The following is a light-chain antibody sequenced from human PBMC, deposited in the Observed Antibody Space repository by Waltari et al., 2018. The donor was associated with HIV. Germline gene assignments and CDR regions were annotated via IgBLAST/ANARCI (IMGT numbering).Light chain of an antibody. V-gene: IGKV6D-21*02. Sequence: EIVLTQSPDFLSVTPTDKVTITCRASQSIGSGLHWYQQRPDQAPKLLIKYASQSTSGVPSRFSGSGSGTDFTLTINSLEAEDAAAYYCHQSSSLPCTFGQGTKVEIK. CDR1: QSIGSG. CDR3: HQSSSLPCT. CDR2: YAS. J-gene: IGKJ1*01.